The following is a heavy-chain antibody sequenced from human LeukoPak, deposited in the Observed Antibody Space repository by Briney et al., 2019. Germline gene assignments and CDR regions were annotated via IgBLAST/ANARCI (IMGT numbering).Heavy chain of an antibody. CDR2: IIPIFGTA. CDR3: ARALRERYYYYYMDV. CDR1: GYTFTSYG. J-gene: IGHJ6*03. Sequence: GASVKVSCKASGYTFTSYGISWVRQAPGQGLEWMGGIIPIFGTANYAQKFQGRVTITADESTSTAYMELSSLRSEDTAVYYCARALRERYYYYYMDVWGKGTTVTVSS. D-gene: IGHD5-24*01. V-gene: IGHV1-69*13.